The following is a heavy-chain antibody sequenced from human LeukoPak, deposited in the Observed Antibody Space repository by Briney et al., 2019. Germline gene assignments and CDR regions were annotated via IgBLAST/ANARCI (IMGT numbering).Heavy chain of an antibody. CDR3: AREEVAAAVPFDY. J-gene: IGHJ4*02. CDR2: ISSSSSTI. V-gene: IGHV3-48*01. Sequence: GGSLRLSCAASGFTFSSYSMNWVRQAPGKGLEWVSYISSSSSTIYYADSVKGRFTISRDNAKNSLYLQMNSLRAEDTAVYYCAREEVAAAVPFDYWGQGTLVTVS. CDR1: GFTFSSYS. D-gene: IGHD6-13*01.